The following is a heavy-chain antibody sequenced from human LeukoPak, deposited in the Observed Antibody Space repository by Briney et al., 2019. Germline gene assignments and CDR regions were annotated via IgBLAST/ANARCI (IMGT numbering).Heavy chain of an antibody. V-gene: IGHV1-69*01. D-gene: IGHD3-16*01. CDR2: IIPIFGTA. J-gene: IGHJ4*02. CDR1: RGTFSSYA. Sequence: SVKVSCKASRGTFSSYAISWVRQAPGQGLERMGGIIPIFGTANYAQKFQGRVTITADESTSTAYMELSSLRSEDTAVYYCARKELGGDLYYFDYWGQGTLVTVSS. CDR3: ARKELGGDLYYFDY.